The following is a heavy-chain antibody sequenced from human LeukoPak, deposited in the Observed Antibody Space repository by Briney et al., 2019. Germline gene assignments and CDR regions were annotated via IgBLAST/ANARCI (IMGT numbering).Heavy chain of an antibody. CDR3: ARRRVTIFGVVILRTYGMDV. D-gene: IGHD3-3*01. CDR2: IIPIFGTA. J-gene: IGHJ6*02. Sequence: SVKVSCKASGGTFSSYAISWVRQAPGQGLEWMGGIIPIFGTANYAQRFQGRVTITADESTSTAYMELSSLRSEDMAVYYCARRRVTIFGVVILRTYGMDVWGQGTTVTVSS. CDR1: GGTFSSYA. V-gene: IGHV1-69*13.